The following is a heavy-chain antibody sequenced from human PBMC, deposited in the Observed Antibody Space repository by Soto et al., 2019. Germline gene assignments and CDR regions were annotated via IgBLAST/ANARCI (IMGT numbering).Heavy chain of an antibody. J-gene: IGHJ4*02. CDR3: ATLVAAGYSGYDLDN. D-gene: IGHD5-12*01. CDR1: RYSFTSYS. CDR2: IYPGDSDT. V-gene: IGHV5-51*01. Sequence: GESLKVCCTGSRYSFTSYSIGYFRQMLVKGLEWMGIIYPGDSDTRYSPSFQGQVTISADKCISTAYLQWSRLKASDPAMYYCATLVAAGYSGYDLDNCGRGTLVTVSS.